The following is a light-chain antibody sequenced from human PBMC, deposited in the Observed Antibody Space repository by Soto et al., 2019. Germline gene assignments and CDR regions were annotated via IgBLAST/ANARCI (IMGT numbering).Light chain of an antibody. CDR2: DAS. V-gene: IGKV1-5*01. J-gene: IGKJ1*01. CDR3: QRYNAMTWT. Sequence: DIEMTQSPSTLSASVGDRVTITCRTSQSISGWLAWYQQKPGKAPKLRMYDASDLESGVPSRFSGSGSGTEFSLTISSLQTDDFAVYYCQRYNAMTWTFGQGTKVEIK. CDR1: QSISGW.